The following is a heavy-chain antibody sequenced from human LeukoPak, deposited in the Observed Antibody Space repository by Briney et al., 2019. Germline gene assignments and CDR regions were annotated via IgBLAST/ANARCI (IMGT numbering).Heavy chain of an antibody. CDR2: INGDGRTT. J-gene: IGHJ5*02. CDR3: VGDQVDNVGWLT. D-gene: IGHD5-12*01. Sequence: KAGGSLRLSCSASGFIFSTYTMYWVRQAPGKGLEFVSVINGDGRTTYYAGSVKGRFTISRDNSKNTLYLQMNSLRAEDTAVYYCVGDQVDNVGWLTWGQGTRVTVSS. V-gene: IGHV3-64D*06. CDR1: GFIFSTYT.